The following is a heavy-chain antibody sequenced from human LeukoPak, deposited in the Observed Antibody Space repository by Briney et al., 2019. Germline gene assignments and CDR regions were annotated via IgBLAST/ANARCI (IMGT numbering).Heavy chain of an antibody. D-gene: IGHD3-9*01. J-gene: IGHJ4*02. V-gene: IGHV4-59*01. Sequence: SETLSLTCTVSGGSITSYYWSWTRQPPGKGLEWIGYIYYSGSTNYSPSLKSRVTISVDTSKKQFSLKLDSVSAADTAVYYCARYDILTGYPERFDYWGQGTLVTVSS. CDR1: GGSITSYY. CDR2: IYYSGST. CDR3: ARYDILTGYPERFDY.